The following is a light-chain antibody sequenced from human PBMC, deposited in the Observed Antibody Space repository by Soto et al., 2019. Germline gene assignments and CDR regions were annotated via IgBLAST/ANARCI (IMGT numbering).Light chain of an antibody. J-gene: IGKJ4*01. CDR1: QGISSY. CDR3: QQLNSYPAIT. CDR2: AAS. V-gene: IGKV1-9*01. Sequence: DIQLTQSPSFLSASVGDRVTITCRASQGISSYLAWYQQKPGKAPKLLIYAASTLQSGVPSRFRGSGSGKDFTLTISSLQPEDFANYYCQQLNSYPAITFGGGTKVEIK.